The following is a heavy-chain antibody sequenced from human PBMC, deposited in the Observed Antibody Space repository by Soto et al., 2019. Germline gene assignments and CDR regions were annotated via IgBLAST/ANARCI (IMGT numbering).Heavy chain of an antibody. CDR1: GGSFSGYY. J-gene: IGHJ4*02. CDR2: INHSGST. Sequence: QVQLQQWGEGLLKPSETLSLTCAVYGGSFSGYYWSWIRQPPGKGLESIGEINHSGSTNYNPSLKVRVTIAVDTSKNQFSRKLSSVTAADTAVYYCASRGDCSGGSCYWYYFDYWGQGTLVTVSS. D-gene: IGHD2-15*01. V-gene: IGHV4-34*01. CDR3: ASRGDCSGGSCYWYYFDY.